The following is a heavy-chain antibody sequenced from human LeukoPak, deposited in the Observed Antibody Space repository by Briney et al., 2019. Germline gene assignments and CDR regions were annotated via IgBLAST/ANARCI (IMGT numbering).Heavy chain of an antibody. CDR2: ISESGTT. D-gene: IGHD3-10*01. J-gene: IGHJ4*02. Sequence: SDTLSLTCTVTGGAMSSSSVYWAWIRQPPGKGLEWLATISESGTTYYNPSLKSRVTISVDTSKNQFSLKLGSVTAADTAVCYCARYSGSYFDYWGQGTLVTVSS. CDR1: GGAMSSSSVY. V-gene: IGHV4-39*01. CDR3: ARYSGSYFDY.